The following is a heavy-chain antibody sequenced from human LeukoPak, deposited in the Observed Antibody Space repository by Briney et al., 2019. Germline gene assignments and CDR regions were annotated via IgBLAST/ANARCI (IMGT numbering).Heavy chain of an antibody. CDR1: GFTFSTYN. CDR3: ATRYCSSTSCYTYYFDY. Sequence: GGSLRLSCAASGFTFSTYNMGWVRQAPGKGLEWVASIKPDGGEKYYVDSVKGRFTISRDNAKNSLYLQMNSLRAEDTAVYYCATRYCSSTSCYTYYFDYWGQGTLVTVSS. D-gene: IGHD2-2*02. J-gene: IGHJ4*02. V-gene: IGHV3-7*01. CDR2: IKPDGGEK.